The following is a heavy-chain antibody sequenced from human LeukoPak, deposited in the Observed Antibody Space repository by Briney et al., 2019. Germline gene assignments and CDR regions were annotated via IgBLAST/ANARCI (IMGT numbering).Heavy chain of an antibody. CDR1: GGTFSSYA. D-gene: IGHD3-22*01. V-gene: IGHV1-69*13. J-gene: IGHJ5*02. Sequence: GAPVKVSCKASGGTFSSYAISWVRQAPGQGLEWMGGIIPIFGTANYAQKFQGRVTITADESTSTAYMELSSLRSEDTAVYYCARGYDSSVFSPFDPWGQGTLVTVSS. CDR2: IIPIFGTA. CDR3: ARGYDSSVFSPFDP.